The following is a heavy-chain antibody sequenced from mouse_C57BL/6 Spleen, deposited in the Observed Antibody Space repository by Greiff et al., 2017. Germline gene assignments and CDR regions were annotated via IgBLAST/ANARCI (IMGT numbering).Heavy chain of an antibody. CDR3: ARRGKNWERAWFAY. V-gene: IGHV1-18*01. Sequence: DVQLQESGPELVKPGASVKIPCKASGYTFTDYNMDWVKQSHGKSLEWIGDINPNNGGTIYNQKFKGKATLTVDKSSSTAYMELRSLTSEDTAVYYCARRGKNWERAWFAYWGQGTLVTVSA. CDR1: GYTFTDYN. CDR2: INPNNGGT. J-gene: IGHJ3*01. D-gene: IGHD4-1*01.